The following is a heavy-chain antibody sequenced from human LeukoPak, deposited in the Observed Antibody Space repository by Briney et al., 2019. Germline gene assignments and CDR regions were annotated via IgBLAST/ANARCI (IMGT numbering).Heavy chain of an antibody. CDR2: IYYSGST. CDR1: GGSISSSSYY. D-gene: IGHD3-10*01. J-gene: IGHJ6*03. Sequence: SETLSLTCTVSGGSISSSSYYWGWIRQPPGKGLEWIGSIYYSGSTYYNPSLKSRVTISVDTSKNQFSLKLSSVTAADTAVYYCARVGSGMGVRTGDYYYYMDVWGKGTTVTVSS. V-gene: IGHV4-39*07. CDR3: ARVGSGMGVRTGDYYYYMDV.